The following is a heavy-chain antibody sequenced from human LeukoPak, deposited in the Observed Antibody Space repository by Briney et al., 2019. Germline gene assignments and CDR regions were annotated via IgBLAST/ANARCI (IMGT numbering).Heavy chain of an antibody. J-gene: IGHJ4*02. CDR3: AKDQGRGTYSFDY. Sequence: GGFLRLSCAASGFTFSRDNMHWVRQAPGKGLEWVAFITYDGDNKYADSVKGRFTISRDNSRNTLYMQMNSLRTEDTAVYYCAKDQGRGTYSFDYWGQGTLVTVSS. D-gene: IGHD1-26*01. V-gene: IGHV3-30*02. CDR2: ITYDGDNK. CDR1: GFTFSRDN.